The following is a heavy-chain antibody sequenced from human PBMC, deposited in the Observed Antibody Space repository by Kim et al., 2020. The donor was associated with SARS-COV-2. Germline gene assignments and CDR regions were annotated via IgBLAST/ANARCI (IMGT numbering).Heavy chain of an antibody. CDR3: ARSGFNWGLDY. D-gene: IGHD7-27*01. CDR1: GYTFTDYH. V-gene: IGHV1-2*02. J-gene: IGHJ4*02. CDR2: INPNSGCT. Sequence: ASVKVSCKASGYTFTDYHIHWVRQAPGQGLEWMGWINPNSGCTNYAQKFQGRVTMTRDTSISTPYMELSRLGSDDTAVYYCARSGFNWGLDYWGQGTLVT.